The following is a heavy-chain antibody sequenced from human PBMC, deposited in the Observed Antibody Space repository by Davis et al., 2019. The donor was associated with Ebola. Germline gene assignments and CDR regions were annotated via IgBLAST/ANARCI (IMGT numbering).Heavy chain of an antibody. J-gene: IGHJ4*02. CDR3: AASAGTVGKFDF. V-gene: IGHV1-58*02. Sequence: SVKVSCKASGFTFSSSGMQWVRQARGQRLEWIGGIVVGSGNTNYAQKFRERLTMTRDMSTSTAYMELSSPRFEDTAVYYCAASAGTVGKFDFWGQGTLVTVSS. D-gene: IGHD1-14*01. CDR2: IVVGSGNT. CDR1: GFTFSSSG.